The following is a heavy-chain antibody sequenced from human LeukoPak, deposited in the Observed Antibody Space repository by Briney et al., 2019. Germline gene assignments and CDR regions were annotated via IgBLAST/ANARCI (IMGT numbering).Heavy chain of an antibody. CDR1: GGSISSYY. CDR2: IYYSGST. CDR3: ARGPYDSTWLFDP. D-gene: IGHD3-22*01. Sequence: SETLSLTCPVSGGSISSYYWSWIRQPPGKGLEWIGYIYYSGSTNYNPSLKSRVTISVDTSKNQFSLKLSSVTAADTAVYYCARGPYDSTWLFDPWGQGTLVTVSS. J-gene: IGHJ5*02. V-gene: IGHV4-59*01.